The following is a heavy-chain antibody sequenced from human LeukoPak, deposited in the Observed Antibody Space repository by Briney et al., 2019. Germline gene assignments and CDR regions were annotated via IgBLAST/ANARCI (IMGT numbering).Heavy chain of an antibody. CDR3: VRAHHPGGWFDP. J-gene: IGHJ5*02. V-gene: IGHV3-7*04. CDR2: INQDGGEI. Sequence: GGSLRLSCAASGFTFSSSWMTWVRQAPGKGLEWVARINQDGGEIHYVDSVKGRCTISRDNAKNSLYLQMNSLTAEDTAVHYCVRAHHPGGWFDPWGQGTLVTVSS. D-gene: IGHD3-10*01. CDR1: GFTFSSSW.